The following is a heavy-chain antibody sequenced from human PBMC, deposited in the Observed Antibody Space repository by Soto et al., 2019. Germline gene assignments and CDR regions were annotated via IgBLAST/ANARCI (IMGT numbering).Heavy chain of an antibody. D-gene: IGHD3-10*01. CDR1: GYNFATYW. CDR2: THPGDSDT. J-gene: IGHJ6*02. Sequence: GESLKISCKGSGYNFATYWIGWVRQMPGKGLEWMGITHPGDSDTKYSPSFQGQVTISADESITTAYLQWSSLRASDTAMYYCARHLRGYGMDIWGQGTTVTVSS. V-gene: IGHV5-51*01. CDR3: ARHLRGYGMDI.